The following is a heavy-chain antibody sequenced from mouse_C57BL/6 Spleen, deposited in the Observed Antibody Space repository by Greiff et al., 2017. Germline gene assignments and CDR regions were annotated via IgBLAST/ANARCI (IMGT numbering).Heavy chain of an antibody. J-gene: IGHJ4*01. Sequence: VKLMESGAELVRPGTSVKVSCKASGYAFTNYLIEWVKQRPGQGLEWIGVINPGSGGTNYNEKFKGKATLTADKSSSTAYMQLSSLTSEDSAVYFCARRDSSGYDAMDYWGQGTSVTVSS. CDR3: ARRDSSGYDAMDY. CDR2: INPGSGGT. CDR1: GYAFTNYL. D-gene: IGHD3-2*02. V-gene: IGHV1-54*01.